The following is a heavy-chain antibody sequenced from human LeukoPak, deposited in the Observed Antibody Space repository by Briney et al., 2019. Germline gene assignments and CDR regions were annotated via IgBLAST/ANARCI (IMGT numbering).Heavy chain of an antibody. J-gene: IGHJ5*02. D-gene: IGHD3-10*01. Sequence: PGGSLRLSCAASGFTFSSYAMSWVRQAPGKGLVWVSRINSDGSSTSYADSVKGRFTISRDNAKNTLYLQMNSLRAEDTAVYYCAGEEYYGSGEWFDPWGQGTLVTVSS. CDR2: INSDGSST. V-gene: IGHV3-74*01. CDR3: AGEEYYGSGEWFDP. CDR1: GFTFSSYA.